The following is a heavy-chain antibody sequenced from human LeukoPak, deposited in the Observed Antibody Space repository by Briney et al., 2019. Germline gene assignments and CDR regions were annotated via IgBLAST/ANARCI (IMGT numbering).Heavy chain of an antibody. V-gene: IGHV1-69*04. J-gene: IGHJ6*02. CDR2: IIPVLNIT. CDR3: ARDQGLTAPPPYGLDV. D-gene: IGHD5-18*01. Sequence: SVKVSCKASGGTFISSAITWVRQAPGQGLEWMGRIIPVLNITTYAQKFQGSVTITADTSTSTVYMELSSLRSEETAVYYCARDQGLTAPPPYGLDVWGQGTTVIVSS. CDR1: GGTFISSA.